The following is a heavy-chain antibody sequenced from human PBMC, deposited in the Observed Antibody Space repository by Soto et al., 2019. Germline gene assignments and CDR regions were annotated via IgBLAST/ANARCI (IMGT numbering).Heavy chain of an antibody. CDR2: ISAYNGNT. D-gene: IGHD6-19*01. CDR1: GYTFTSYG. CDR3: ARDPQWLVQGAFDI. Sequence: ASVKVSCKASGYTFTSYGISWVRQAPGQGLEWMGWISAYNGNTNYAHKLRGRVTMTTDTSTSTAYMELRSLRSDDTAVYYCARDPQWLVQGAFDIWGQGTMVTVSS. J-gene: IGHJ3*02. V-gene: IGHV1-18*01.